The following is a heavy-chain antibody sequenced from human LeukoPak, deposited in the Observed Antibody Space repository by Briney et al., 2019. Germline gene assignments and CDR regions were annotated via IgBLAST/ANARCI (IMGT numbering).Heavy chain of an antibody. J-gene: IGHJ4*02. CDR3: ARESYGYFDY. CDR2: ISSSSSTI. V-gene: IGHV3-48*04. D-gene: IGHD5-18*01. CDR1: GFTFSSHS. Sequence: GGSLRLSCAASGFTFSSHSMNWVRQAPGKGLEWVSYISSSSSTIYYADSVKGRFTISRDNAKNSLYLQMNSLRAEDTAVYYCARESYGYFDYWGQGTLVTVSS.